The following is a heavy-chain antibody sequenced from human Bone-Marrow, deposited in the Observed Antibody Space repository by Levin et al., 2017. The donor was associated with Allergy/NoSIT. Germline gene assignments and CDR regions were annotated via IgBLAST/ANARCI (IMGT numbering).Heavy chain of an antibody. CDR2: INTGNGDT. CDR1: GYFFSSYA. D-gene: IGHD5-24*01. Sequence: GESLKISCQASGYFFSSYAIHWVRQAPGQGLEWMGWINTGNGDTKSSQQFQGRVTITRDTSATTAYMELRNLRSEDTAVYYCARDCGNNRYLDYFDNWGQGTLVTVSS. CDR3: ARDCGNNRYLDYFDN. V-gene: IGHV1-3*04. J-gene: IGHJ4*02.